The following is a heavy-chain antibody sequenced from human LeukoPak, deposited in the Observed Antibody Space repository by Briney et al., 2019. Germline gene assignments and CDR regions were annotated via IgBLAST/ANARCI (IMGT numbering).Heavy chain of an antibody. J-gene: IGHJ4*02. V-gene: IGHV4-4*07. CDR3: ARGGSIGYYYG. CDR2: LYTSGST. Sequence: SETLSLTCSVSGGPISRFYWSWMRQPAGKALEWIGRLYTSGSTNYNPSLKSRGTMSIDTSKNQYSLRLTDMTASDTAVYYCARGGSIGYYYGWGQGTLVTVSS. CDR1: GGPISRFY. D-gene: IGHD3-22*01.